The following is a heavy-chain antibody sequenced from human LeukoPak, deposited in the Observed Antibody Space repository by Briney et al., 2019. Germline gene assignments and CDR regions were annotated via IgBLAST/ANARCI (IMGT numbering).Heavy chain of an antibody. CDR3: ASMKVDYYDSSGYYYGAFDY. CDR1: GGSISSYY. CDR2: IYYSGST. V-gene: IGHV4-59*08. Sequence: SETLSLTCTVSGGSISSYYWSWIRQPPGKGLECIGYIYYSGSTNYNPSLKSRVTISVDTSKNQFSLKLSSVTAADTAVYYCASMKVDYYDSSGYYYGAFDYWGQGTLVTVSS. D-gene: IGHD3-22*01. J-gene: IGHJ4*02.